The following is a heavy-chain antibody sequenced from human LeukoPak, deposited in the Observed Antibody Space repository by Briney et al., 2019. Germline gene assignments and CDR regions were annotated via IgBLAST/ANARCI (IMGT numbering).Heavy chain of an antibody. V-gene: IGHV1-18*01. D-gene: IGHD3-22*01. CDR1: GYTFTSYG. CDR2: ISAYNGNT. J-gene: IGHJ4*02. Sequence: ASVKVSCKASGYTFTSYGIIWVRQAPGQGLEWMGWISAYNGNTNYAQKLQGRVTMTTETSTSTAYMELRSLRSDDTAVYYCARAYYDSSGYSAFFDYWGQGTLVTVSS. CDR3: ARAYYDSSGYSAFFDY.